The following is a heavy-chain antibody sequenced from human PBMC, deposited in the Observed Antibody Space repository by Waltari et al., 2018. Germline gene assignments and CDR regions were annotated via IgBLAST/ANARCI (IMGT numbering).Heavy chain of an antibody. CDR1: GYTFTNFF. Sequence: QVLLVQSGAEVKKSGASVKVSCKASGYTFTNFFLPWLRQAPGQGLEWVGRLNPSTCGTDYAQRFQGRLTLTRDTSINTAFLELNTVTSGDTGVYYCARESARWKGYSDYDWGYWGQGTLVTVSS. J-gene: IGHJ4*02. CDR3: ARESARWKGYSDYDWGY. D-gene: IGHD5-12*01. V-gene: IGHV1-2*05. CDR2: LNPSTCGT.